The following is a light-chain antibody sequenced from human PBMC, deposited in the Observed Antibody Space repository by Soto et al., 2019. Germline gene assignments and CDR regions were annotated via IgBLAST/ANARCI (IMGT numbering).Light chain of an antibody. CDR3: LSYADTAYV. CDR1: SSDVGGYNY. J-gene: IGLJ1*01. V-gene: IGLV2-8*01. Sequence: QSALTQPPSASGSPGQSVTISCAGTSSDVGGYNYVSWYQQYPGKVPKLMIYDVSERPSGVPDRFSGSKSGNTAFLTVSGLQAEDEADYYCLSYADTAYVFGTGTKVTVL. CDR2: DVS.